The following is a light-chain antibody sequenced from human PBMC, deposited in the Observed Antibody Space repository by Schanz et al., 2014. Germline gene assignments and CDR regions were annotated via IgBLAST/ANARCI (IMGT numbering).Light chain of an antibody. CDR1: SNDIGGYEY. Sequence: QSALTQPASVSGPPGQSITISCSGSSNDIGGYEYVSWYQQVPGKPPKLIIYDVTHRPSGISHRFSGSKSAYTASLTISGLQADDEADYYCSSYTSSSTLVFGGGTKLTVL. J-gene: IGLJ3*02. CDR3: SSYTSSSTLV. CDR2: DVT. V-gene: IGLV2-14*03.